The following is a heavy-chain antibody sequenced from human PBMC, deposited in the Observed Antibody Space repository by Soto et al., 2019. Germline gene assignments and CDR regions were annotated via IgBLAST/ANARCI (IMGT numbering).Heavy chain of an antibody. J-gene: IGHJ5*02. CDR3: ASGGNWFDP. D-gene: IGHD3-16*01. Sequence: SETLSLTCNVSGGSVTNYYWTWIRQSPEKGLEWIAYMYYNGNINYNPSLKSRVTISIDTSRNQFFLTLKSVTAADTAVYYCASGGNWFDPWGQGLLGTVSS. V-gene: IGHV4-59*02. CDR2: MYYNGNI. CDR1: GGSVTNYY.